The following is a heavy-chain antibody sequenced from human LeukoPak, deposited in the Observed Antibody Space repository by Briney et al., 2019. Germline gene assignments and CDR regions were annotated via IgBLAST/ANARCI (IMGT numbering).Heavy chain of an antibody. CDR1: GGSISSYY. CDR3: ARAQGYSSGWDFQH. V-gene: IGHV4-59*01. D-gene: IGHD6-19*01. J-gene: IGHJ1*01. Sequence: SETLSLTSTVSGGSISSYYWSWIRQPPGKGLELIGYIYYSGGSTNYNPSLKSRVTISVDASKNQFSLKMSSMTAADTAVYYCARAQGYSSGWDFQHWGQGTLVTVSS. CDR2: IYYSGGST.